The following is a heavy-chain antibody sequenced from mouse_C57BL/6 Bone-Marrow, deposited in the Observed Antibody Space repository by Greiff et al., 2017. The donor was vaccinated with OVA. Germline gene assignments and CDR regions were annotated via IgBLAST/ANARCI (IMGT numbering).Heavy chain of an antibody. D-gene: IGHD4-1*01. CDR3: TRGPRLTGYWYFDV. CDR2: ISSGGDYI. V-gene: IGHV5-9-1*02. Sequence: EVMLVESGEGLVKPGGSLKLSCAASGFTFSSYAMSWVRQTPEKRLEWVAYISSGGDYIYYADTVKGRFTISRDNARNTLYLQMSSLKSEDTAMYYCTRGPRLTGYWYFDVWGTGTTVTVSS. CDR1: GFTFSSYA. J-gene: IGHJ1*03.